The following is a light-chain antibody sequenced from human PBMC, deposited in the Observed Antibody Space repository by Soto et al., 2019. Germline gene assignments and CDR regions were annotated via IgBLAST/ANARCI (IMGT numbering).Light chain of an antibody. J-gene: IGLJ2*01. Sequence: QSVLTQPHSVSGSPGHSVTISCTGTSSNVGNYNFVSWYQQHPGKVPKLMIYDVTKRPSGVPDRFSGSKSGNTASLTISDLQSEDEADYYCCSYAGYYPHFGGGTKLTVL. CDR2: DVT. CDR3: CSYAGYYPH. CDR1: SSNVGNYNF. V-gene: IGLV2-11*01.